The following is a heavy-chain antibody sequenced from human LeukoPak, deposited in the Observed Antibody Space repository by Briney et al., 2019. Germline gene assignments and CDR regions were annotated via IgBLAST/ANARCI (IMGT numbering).Heavy chain of an antibody. CDR2: IYHSGST. Sequence: SETLSLTCTVSGYSISSGYYWGWIRQPPGKGLEWIGSIYHSGSTYYNPSLKSRVTISVDTSKNQFSLKLSSVTAADTAVYYCARVGDSSGSAFDIWGQGTMVTVSS. CDR3: ARVGDSSGSAFDI. V-gene: IGHV4-38-2*02. CDR1: GYSISSGYY. D-gene: IGHD3-22*01. J-gene: IGHJ3*02.